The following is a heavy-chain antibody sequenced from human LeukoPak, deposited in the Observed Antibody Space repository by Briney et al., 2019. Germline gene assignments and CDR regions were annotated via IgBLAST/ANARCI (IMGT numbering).Heavy chain of an antibody. D-gene: IGHD3-10*01. CDR3: TRDIVSGSGSLDY. Sequence: GGSLRLPCAASRFSFSNYWMHRVRQAPGKGRVWVSRVKSGGTNPSYADSGKGRFTISRDNAEDTLYLQMNTLGAEATAVYYCTRDIVSGSGSLDYWGQGTLVTVSS. V-gene: IGHV3-74*01. CDR2: VKSGGTNP. CDR1: RFSFSNYW. J-gene: IGHJ4*02.